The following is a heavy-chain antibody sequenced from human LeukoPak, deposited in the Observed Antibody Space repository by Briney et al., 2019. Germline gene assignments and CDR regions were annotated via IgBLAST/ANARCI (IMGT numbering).Heavy chain of an antibody. Sequence: SETLSLTCTVSGGSISSSSYYWGWIRQPPGKGLEWIGSIYYSGSTYYNPSLKSRVTISVDTSKNQFSPKLSSVTAADTAVYYCASVLKYQLLYYFDYWDEGTLVTVSS. CDR3: ASVLKYQLLYYFDY. CDR1: GGSISSSSYY. CDR2: IYYSGST. J-gene: IGHJ4*02. V-gene: IGHV4-39*01. D-gene: IGHD2-2*01.